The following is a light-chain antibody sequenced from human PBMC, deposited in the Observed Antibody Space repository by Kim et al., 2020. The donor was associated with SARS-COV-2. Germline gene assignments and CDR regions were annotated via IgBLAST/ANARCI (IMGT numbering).Light chain of an antibody. Sequence: PRESATLPNRASHIVGISLAWHQQTPGQAPRHLIYDAAIRACGIPDRFSSSGSGTDFALTIGSLAPEDFAIYYCQQRGSWPPAITLGGGTKV. CDR2: DAA. CDR3: QQRGSWPPAIT. J-gene: IGKJ4*01. CDR1: HIVGIS. V-gene: IGKV3-11*01.